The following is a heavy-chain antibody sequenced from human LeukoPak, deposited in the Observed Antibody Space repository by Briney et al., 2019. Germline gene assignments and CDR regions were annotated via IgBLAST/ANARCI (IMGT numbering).Heavy chain of an antibody. CDR3: ARSHSSSWPPIEDV. CDR2: IYTSGST. J-gene: IGHJ6*04. V-gene: IGHV4-4*07. CDR1: GGSISSYY. D-gene: IGHD6-13*01. Sequence: SETLSLTCTVSGGSISSYYWSWIRQPAGKGLEWIGRIYTSGSTNYNPSLKSRVTMSVDMSKNQFSLKLSSVTAADAAVYYCARSHSSSWPPIEDVWGKGTTVTISS.